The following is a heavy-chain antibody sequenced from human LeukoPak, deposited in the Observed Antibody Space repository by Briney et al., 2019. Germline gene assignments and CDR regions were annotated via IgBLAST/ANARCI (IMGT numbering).Heavy chain of an antibody. D-gene: IGHD6-19*01. Sequence: PSETLSLTCTVSGGSISSGSYYWSWIRQPAGKGLEWIGRIYTSGSTNYNPSLKSRVTISVDTSKNQFSLKLSSVTAAGTAVYYCARDLHGIAVAGSLDYWGQGTLVTVSS. CDR3: ARDLHGIAVAGSLDY. CDR1: GGSISSGSYY. J-gene: IGHJ4*02. CDR2: IYTSGST. V-gene: IGHV4-61*02.